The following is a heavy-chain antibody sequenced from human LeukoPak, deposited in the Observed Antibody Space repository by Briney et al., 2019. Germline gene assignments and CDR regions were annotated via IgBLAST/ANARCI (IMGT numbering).Heavy chain of an antibody. CDR1: GYSFTSYD. CDR2: MNPNSGNT. Sequence: GASVKVSCKASGYSFTSYDINWVRQATGQGLEWMGWMNPNSGNTGYAQKFQGRVTMPRNTSISTAYMELSSPRSEDTAVYYCARAERIAARSGCNWFDPWGQGTLVTVSS. D-gene: IGHD6-6*01. J-gene: IGHJ5*02. CDR3: ARAERIAARSGCNWFDP. V-gene: IGHV1-8*01.